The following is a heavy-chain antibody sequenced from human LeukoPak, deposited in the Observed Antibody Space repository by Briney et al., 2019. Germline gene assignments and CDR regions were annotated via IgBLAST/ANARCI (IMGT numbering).Heavy chain of an antibody. CDR1: GYTFTSYY. V-gene: IGHV1-46*01. J-gene: IGHJ3*02. Sequence: ASVKVSCKASGYTFTSYYMHWVRQAPGQGLEWMGIINPSGGSTSYAQKFQGRVTITRNTSISTAYMELGSLRSEDTAVYYCARGATNDAFDIWGQGTMVTVSS. CDR3: ARGATNDAFDI. CDR2: INPSGGST. D-gene: IGHD1-26*01.